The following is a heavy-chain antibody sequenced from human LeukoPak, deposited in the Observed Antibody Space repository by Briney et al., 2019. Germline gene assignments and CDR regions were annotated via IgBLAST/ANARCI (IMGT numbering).Heavy chain of an antibody. J-gene: IGHJ4*02. CDR2: MNPNSGDT. D-gene: IGHD5-12*01. CDR1: GYTFTSSN. V-gene: IGHV1-8*01. Sequence: ASVKVSCKASGYTFTSSNIHWVRQATGQGLEWMGWMNPNSGDTGFALKFQGRVTLTRNTAISTAYMELSSLTSEDTAVYYCARPNSGYDFTLPHWGQGTLVTVSS. CDR3: ARPNSGYDFTLPH.